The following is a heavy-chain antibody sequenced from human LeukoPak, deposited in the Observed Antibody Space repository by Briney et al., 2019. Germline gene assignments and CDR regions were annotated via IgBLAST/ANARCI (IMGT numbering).Heavy chain of an antibody. D-gene: IGHD6-13*01. V-gene: IGHV3-48*03. CDR1: GFTFSSFE. J-gene: IGHJ6*03. CDR3: ARDATTAVGWVYMDV. CDR2: ISTSGGTK. Sequence: GRSLRLPCAASGFTFSSFEMNWVRQAPGRGLEWLSHISTSGGTKYYADSVKGRFTISRDNAESSVYLQMSGLTAEDTGLYYCARDATTAVGWVYMDVWGKGTTVTISS.